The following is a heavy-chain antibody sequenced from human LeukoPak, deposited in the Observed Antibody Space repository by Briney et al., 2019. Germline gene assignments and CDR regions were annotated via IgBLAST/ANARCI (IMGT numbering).Heavy chain of an antibody. CDR3: GRDTVGYGGAFDI. J-gene: IGHJ3*02. Sequence: GGSLRLSCVACGFTFSSYNMHWVRQGPGKGLEWVAVISYDGSNKYYADSVKGRSTISRDNSKNTLYLQVNSLRPEDTAVYYCGRDTVGYGGAFDIWGQGTMVIVSS. CDR2: ISYDGSNK. V-gene: IGHV3-30-3*01. D-gene: IGHD5-18*01. CDR1: GFTFSSYN.